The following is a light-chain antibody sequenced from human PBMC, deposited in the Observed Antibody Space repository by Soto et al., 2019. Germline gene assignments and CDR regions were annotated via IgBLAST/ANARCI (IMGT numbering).Light chain of an antibody. CDR2: EAS. CDR3: QQYDSYSST. V-gene: IGKV1-5*03. Sequence: DIQMTQSPSTLSASVGDRVTITCRASQSINNWLAWYQQKPGKAPQLLIYEASSLLSGVPSRFSGSGSGTEVTLTISSLQHDDFANYYCQQYDSYSSTFGQGTKLEIK. CDR1: QSINNW. J-gene: IGKJ2*01.